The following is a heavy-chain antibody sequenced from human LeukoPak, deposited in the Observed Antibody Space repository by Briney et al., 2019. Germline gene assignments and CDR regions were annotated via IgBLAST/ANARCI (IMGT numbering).Heavy chain of an antibody. J-gene: IGHJ2*01. CDR2: IYYSGST. D-gene: IGHD3-22*01. Sequence: SETLSLTCTISGGSISSYYWSWIRQPPGKGLEWIGYIYYSGSTNYNPSLKSRVTISVDTSKNQFSLKLSSVTAADTAVYYCARGKYYYDSSGYYLSSGWYFDLWGRGTLVTVSS. CDR3: ARGKYYYDSSGYYLSSGWYFDL. CDR1: GGSISSYY. V-gene: IGHV4-59*01.